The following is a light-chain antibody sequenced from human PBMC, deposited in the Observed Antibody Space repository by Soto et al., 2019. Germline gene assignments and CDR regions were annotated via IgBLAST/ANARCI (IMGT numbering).Light chain of an antibody. V-gene: IGLV7-46*01. CDR3: LLSYSGARV. CDR1: TGAVTSGHY. Sequence: QTVVTQETSLTVSPGGTVTLTCGSNTGAVTSGHYPYWFQQKPGQAPRTLIYETSNKHSWTPARFSGSLLGGRAALTLSGAQPEDEAEYFCLLSYSGARVFGGGTKLTV. J-gene: IGLJ2*01. CDR2: ETS.